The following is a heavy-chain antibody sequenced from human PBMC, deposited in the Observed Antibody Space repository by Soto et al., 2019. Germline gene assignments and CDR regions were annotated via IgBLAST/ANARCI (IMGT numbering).Heavy chain of an antibody. CDR2: INAGNGNT. J-gene: IGHJ6*02. D-gene: IGHD6-13*01. CDR1: GYTFTSYA. CDR3: ASEQQLTYYYYYYGMDV. Sequence: ASVKVSCKASGYTFTSYAMHWVRQAPGQRLEWMGWINAGNGNTKYSQKFQGRVTITRDTSASTAYMELSSLRSEDTAVYYCASEQQLTYYYYYYGMDVWGQGTTVTVSS. V-gene: IGHV1-3*01.